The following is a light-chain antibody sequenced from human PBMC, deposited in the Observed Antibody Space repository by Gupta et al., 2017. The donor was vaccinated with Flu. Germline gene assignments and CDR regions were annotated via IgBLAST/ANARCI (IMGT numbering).Light chain of an antibody. Sequence: TSSAVGGYHHVSWYQQHPGKAPQCMIYDVNKRPSGVPDRFSGSKSGSTASLTISGLQTEDEAAYYCSSYAGGYTLVFGGGTKVTVL. J-gene: IGLJ2*01. CDR1: SSAVGGYHH. V-gene: IGLV2-11*03. CDR3: SSYAGGYTLV. CDR2: DVN.